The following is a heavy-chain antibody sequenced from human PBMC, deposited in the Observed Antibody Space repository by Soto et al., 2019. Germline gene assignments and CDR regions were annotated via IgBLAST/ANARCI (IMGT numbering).Heavy chain of an antibody. D-gene: IGHD6-6*01. Sequence: QITLKESGPTLVKPTQTLTLTCTFSGFSLTTNGMGVGWIRQPPGKALEWLALIYWDDDKRYSPSLKSRLTITNDTGKNQVVLTMTNMDSVDTATYYCAQSPSKHLVPVYWGQGTLVTVSS. J-gene: IGHJ4*02. CDR1: GFSLTTNGMG. V-gene: IGHV2-5*02. CDR2: IYWDDDK. CDR3: AQSPSKHLVPVY.